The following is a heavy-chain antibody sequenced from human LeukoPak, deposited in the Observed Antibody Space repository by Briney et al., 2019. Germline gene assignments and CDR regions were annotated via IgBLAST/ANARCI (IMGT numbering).Heavy chain of an antibody. J-gene: IGHJ3*02. CDR1: GYTFTSYG. CDR3: ARDQSRSIVWFRETHPFAFDI. V-gene: IGHV1-18*01. Sequence: ASVKVSCKASGYTFTSYGISWVRQAPGQGLEWMGWISAYNGNTNYAQKLQGRVAMTTDTSTSTAYMELRSLRSDDTAVYYCARDQSRSIVWFRETHPFAFDIWGQGTMVTVSS. D-gene: IGHD3-10*01. CDR2: ISAYNGNT.